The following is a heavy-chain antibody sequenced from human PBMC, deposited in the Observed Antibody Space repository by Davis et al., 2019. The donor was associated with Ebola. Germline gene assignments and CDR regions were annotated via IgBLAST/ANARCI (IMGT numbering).Heavy chain of an antibody. J-gene: IGHJ6*04. V-gene: IGHV1-18*04. CDR2: ISAYNGNT. CDR3: ARDGYSSGWYNDYGMDV. D-gene: IGHD6-19*01. Sequence: ASVKVSCKASGYTFTGYYMHWVRQAPGQGLEWMGWISAYNGNTNYAQKLQGRVTMTTDTSTSTAYMELRSLRSDDTAVYYCARDGYSSGWYNDYGMDVWGKGTTVTVSS. CDR1: GYTFTGYY.